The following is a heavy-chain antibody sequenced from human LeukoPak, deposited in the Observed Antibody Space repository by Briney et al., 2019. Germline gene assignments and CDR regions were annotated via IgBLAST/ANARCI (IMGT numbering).Heavy chain of an antibody. CDR1: GDSVSLNSAP. CDR3: ARDPIVGATRPYYDYYFDV. V-gene: IGHV6-1*01. Sequence: SPTLSLTFAFSGDSVSLNSAPWNWLRQSPSRGLEWLGRAYYRCKWYNDYAETVKSRITINPDTSKNQFSLQLNSVTPDDTAVYYCARDPIVGATRPYYDYYFDVWGKGTTVTVSS. CDR2: AYYRCKWYN. J-gene: IGHJ6*03. D-gene: IGHD1-26*01.